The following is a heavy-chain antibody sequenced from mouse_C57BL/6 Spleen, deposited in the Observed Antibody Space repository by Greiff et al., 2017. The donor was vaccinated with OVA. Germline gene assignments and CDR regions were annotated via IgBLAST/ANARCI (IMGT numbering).Heavy chain of an antibody. D-gene: IGHD2-2*01. CDR1: GYAFSSSW. CDR3: SRRGIYGYGYYFDY. J-gene: IGHJ2*01. CDR2: IYPGGGDT. V-gene: IGHV1-82*01. Sequence: QVQLQQSGPELVKPGASVKISCKASGYAFSSSWMNWVKQRPGKGLEWIGRIYPGGGDTNYNGKFKGKATLTADKSSSTAYMQLSSLTSEDSAVYFCSRRGIYGYGYYFDYWGQGTTLTVSS.